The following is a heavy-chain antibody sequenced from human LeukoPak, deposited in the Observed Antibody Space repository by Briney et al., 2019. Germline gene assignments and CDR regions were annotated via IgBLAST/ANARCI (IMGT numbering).Heavy chain of an antibody. CDR2: VSPGGVSP. CDR1: GFTFSSYA. V-gene: IGHV3-23*01. J-gene: IGHJ4*02. CDR3: ARDHIAAADY. Sequence: GGSLRLSCAASGFTFSSYAMSWVRQAPGKGLEWVSSVSPGGVSPNHADSVKGRFTVSRDNSKNTLYLQMNSLRAEDTAVYYCARDHIAAADYWGQGTLVTVSS. D-gene: IGHD6-13*01.